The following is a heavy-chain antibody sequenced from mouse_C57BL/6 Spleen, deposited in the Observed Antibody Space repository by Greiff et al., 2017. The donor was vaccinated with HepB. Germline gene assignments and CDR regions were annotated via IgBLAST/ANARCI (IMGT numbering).Heavy chain of an antibody. V-gene: IGHV5-16*01. Sequence: EVKLVESEGGLVQPGSSMKLSCTASGFTFSDYYMAWVRQVPEKGLEWVANINYDGSSTYYLDSLKSRFIISRDNAKNILYLQMSSLKSEDTATYYCARGGTGTGYLDVWGTGTTVTVSS. CDR2: INYDGSST. CDR3: ARGGTGTGYLDV. J-gene: IGHJ1*03. CDR1: GFTFSDYY. D-gene: IGHD4-1*01.